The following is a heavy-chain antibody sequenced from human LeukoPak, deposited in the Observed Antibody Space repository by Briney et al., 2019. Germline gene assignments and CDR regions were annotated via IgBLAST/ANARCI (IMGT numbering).Heavy chain of an antibody. CDR1: GFTVSSSY. V-gene: IGHV3-21*01. Sequence: GGSLRLSCAASGFTVSSSYMSWVRQAPGKGLEWVSSISISSSYIYYADSVKGRFTISRDNAKNSLYLQMNSLRAEDTAVYYCARGPQKNGHSSGYPGYFDYWGQGTLVTVSS. D-gene: IGHD3-22*01. CDR2: ISISSSYI. CDR3: ARGPQKNGHSSGYPGYFDY. J-gene: IGHJ4*02.